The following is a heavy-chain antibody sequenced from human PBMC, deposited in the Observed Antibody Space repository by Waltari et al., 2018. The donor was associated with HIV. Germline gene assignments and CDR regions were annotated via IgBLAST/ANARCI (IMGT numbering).Heavy chain of an antibody. CDR2: IGSSGDT. CDR3: ARDLGIGAFDI. CDR1: GFTFSSYD. Sequence: EVQLVESGGGLVQPGGSLRLSCAASGFTFSSYDMHWVRQSTGKRLDWFSAIGSSGDTHFAGSVRGRFSISRENARNSLYLQMNSLRAGDTAMYYCARDLGIGAFDIWGQGTMVTVSS. J-gene: IGHJ3*02. V-gene: IGHV3-13*01. D-gene: IGHD7-27*01.